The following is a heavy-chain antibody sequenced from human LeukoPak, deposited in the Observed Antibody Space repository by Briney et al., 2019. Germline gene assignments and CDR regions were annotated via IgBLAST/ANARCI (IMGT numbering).Heavy chain of an antibody. Sequence: ASVTVSCKASGGTFSSYAISWVRQAPGQGLEWMGWISAYNGNTNYAQKLQGRVTMTTDTSTSTAYMELRSLRSDDTAVYYCARDHSGSYYYYYYYGMDVWGQGTTVTVSS. V-gene: IGHV1-18*01. CDR2: ISAYNGNT. CDR3: ARDHSGSYYYYYYYGMDV. D-gene: IGHD1-26*01. J-gene: IGHJ6*02. CDR1: GGTFSSYA.